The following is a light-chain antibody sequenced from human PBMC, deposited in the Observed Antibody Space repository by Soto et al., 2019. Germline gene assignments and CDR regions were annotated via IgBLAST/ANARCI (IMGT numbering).Light chain of an antibody. CDR1: SSDVGGYDY. CDR2: NVS. J-gene: IGLJ2*01. Sequence: QSALTQPASVSGSPGQSITISCTGTSSDVGGYDYVSWYQQHPGKAPKLVIYNVSNRPSGISNRFSGSKSGNTASLTISGLQAEDGADYYCSSYTSISTVVFGGGTKLTVL. CDR3: SSYTSISTVV. V-gene: IGLV2-14*03.